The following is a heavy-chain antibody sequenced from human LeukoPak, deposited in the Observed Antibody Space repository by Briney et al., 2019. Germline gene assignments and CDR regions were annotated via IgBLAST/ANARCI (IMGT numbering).Heavy chain of an antibody. Sequence: GGSLRLSCAASGFTFSNAWMSWVRQAPGKGLEWVGRIKSKTDGGTTDYAAPVKGRFTISRDDSKNTLYLQMNSLKTEDTAVYYCTTDRPVLRYFDSVDYWGQGTLVTVSS. CDR3: TTDRPVLRYFDSVDY. V-gene: IGHV3-15*01. D-gene: IGHD3-9*01. CDR1: GFTFSNAW. CDR2: IKSKTDGGTT. J-gene: IGHJ4*02.